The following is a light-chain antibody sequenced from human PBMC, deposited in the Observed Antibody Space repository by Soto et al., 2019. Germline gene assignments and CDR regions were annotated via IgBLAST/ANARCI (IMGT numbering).Light chain of an antibody. V-gene: IGKV3-11*01. J-gene: IGKJ1*01. CDR3: QVRDVWPT. CDR1: KSVSTS. Sequence: IVLTQSPATLSLSPGERDALSCRASKSVSTSLAWYQHKPGQAPRLIIYDASKRAPGIPARFSGSGSRKDFTLTISSLEPEDFAVYYCQVRDVWPTFGQGTKV. CDR2: DAS.